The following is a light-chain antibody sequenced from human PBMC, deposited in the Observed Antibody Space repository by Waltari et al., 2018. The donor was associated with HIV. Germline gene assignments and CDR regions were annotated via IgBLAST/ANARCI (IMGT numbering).Light chain of an antibody. CDR2: GNN. J-gene: IGLJ3*02. Sequence: QSVLTQPPSVSGAPGQTVTISCTGSNSNIGAGYDVHWYQQRPGTAPKLLIEGNNNRPSGVPDRFSGAKSGTSASLTITGLQAEDEADYYCQSYDSTLSGVFGGGTKLTVL. CDR3: QSYDSTLSGV. V-gene: IGLV1-40*01. CDR1: NSNIGAGYD.